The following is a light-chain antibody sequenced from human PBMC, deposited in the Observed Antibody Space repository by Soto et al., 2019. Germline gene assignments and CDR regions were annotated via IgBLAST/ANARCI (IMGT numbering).Light chain of an antibody. CDR3: QQYDTSPHT. J-gene: IGKJ4*01. CDR1: QSVSSSH. CDR2: GAS. Sequence: EIVLTQSPGTLSLSPGERATLSCRASQSVSSSHLAWYQQKPGQAPRLLIYGASSRATGIPDRFSGSGSGTDFSLTISRLEPEDFAAYYCQQYDTSPHTFGGGTKVDIK. V-gene: IGKV3-20*01.